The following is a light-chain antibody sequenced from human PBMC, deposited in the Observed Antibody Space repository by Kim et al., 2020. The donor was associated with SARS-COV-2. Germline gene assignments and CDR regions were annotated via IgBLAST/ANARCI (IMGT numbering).Light chain of an antibody. V-gene: IGKV3-20*01. CDR2: GAS. Sequence: EILLTQSPGTLSLSPGERATLSCRASQSVNSDLLVWYQQKPGQAPRLLIHGASNRATGIPDRFSGSGYHTDFTLTISRLELEDSAVYYCQYYDGSPLIFGGRTKVDIK. CDR1: QSVNSDL. CDR3: QYYDGSPLI. J-gene: IGKJ4*01.